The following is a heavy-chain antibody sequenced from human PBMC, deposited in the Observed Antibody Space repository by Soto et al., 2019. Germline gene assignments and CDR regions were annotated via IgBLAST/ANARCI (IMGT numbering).Heavy chain of an antibody. Sequence: SETLSLTCAVSGESVIDYYCSWIRQPPGKGLEWIGHIYYTGSTNYNPSLRSRVTMSQDTSKNQFSLKLASVTAADTAVYYCARSGYYGFVYWGQGALVTVSS. CDR3: ARSGYYGFVY. J-gene: IGHJ4*02. V-gene: IGHV4-59*02. CDR1: GESVIDYY. D-gene: IGHD3-10*01. CDR2: IYYTGST.